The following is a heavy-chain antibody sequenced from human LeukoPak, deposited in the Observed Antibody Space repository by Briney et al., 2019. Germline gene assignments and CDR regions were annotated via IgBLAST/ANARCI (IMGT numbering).Heavy chain of an antibody. CDR3: ARWRGLRYFDWLPRGGMDV. CDR2: IKQDGSEK. Sequence: GGSLRLSCAASGFTFSSYWMSWVRQAPGKGLEWVANIKQDGSEKYYVDSVKGRFTISRDNAKNSLYLQMNSLRAEDTAVYYCARWRGLRYFDWLPRGGMDVWGQGTTVTVSS. CDR1: GFTFSSYW. D-gene: IGHD3-9*01. V-gene: IGHV3-7*01. J-gene: IGHJ6*02.